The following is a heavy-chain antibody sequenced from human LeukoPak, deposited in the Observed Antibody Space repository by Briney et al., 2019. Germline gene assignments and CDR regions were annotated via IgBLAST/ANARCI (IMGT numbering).Heavy chain of an antibody. Sequence: ASVKVSCKASGYIFTQYGISWVRQAPGQGLEWMASISTYNGNINYAQNFQGRVTVTTDTSTSTAYMELRSLRSDDTAVYYCARRTGYNYYYMEVWGQGTTVTVSS. CDR3: ARRTGYNYYYMEV. J-gene: IGHJ6*03. D-gene: IGHD3/OR15-3a*01. V-gene: IGHV1-18*01. CDR2: ISTYNGNI. CDR1: GYIFTQYG.